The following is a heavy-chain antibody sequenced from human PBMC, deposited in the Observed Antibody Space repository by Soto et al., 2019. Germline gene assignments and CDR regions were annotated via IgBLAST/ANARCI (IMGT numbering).Heavy chain of an antibody. CDR1: GYTFSSIG. V-gene: IGHV1-18*01. CDR3: ARDLDGSGSYYTNY. J-gene: IGHJ4*02. Sequence: GASVKVSCKTSGYTFSSIGISWVRQAPGQGLEWMGWISPHKDNTYYAQRLQGRVTMTTDTSTSTDYMELRSLGSDDTAVYFCARDLDGSGSYYTNYWGQGTLVTVSS. D-gene: IGHD3-10*01. CDR2: ISPHKDNT.